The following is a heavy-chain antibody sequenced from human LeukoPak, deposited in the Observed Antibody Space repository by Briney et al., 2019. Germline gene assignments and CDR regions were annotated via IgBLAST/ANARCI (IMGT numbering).Heavy chain of an antibody. CDR3: AKAAVATKWTPYFDY. Sequence: GGSLRLSCAASGFTFSSYEMHWVRQAPGKVLEWVSYISSSDSTIYYADSVKGRFTISRDNAKNSLYLQMNSLRAEDTAVYYCAKAAVATKWTPYFDYWGQGTLVTVSS. D-gene: IGHD5-12*01. J-gene: IGHJ4*02. V-gene: IGHV3-48*03. CDR2: ISSSDSTI. CDR1: GFTFSSYE.